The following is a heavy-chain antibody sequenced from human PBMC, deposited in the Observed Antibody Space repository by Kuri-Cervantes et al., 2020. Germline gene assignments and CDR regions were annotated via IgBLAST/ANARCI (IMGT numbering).Heavy chain of an antibody. V-gene: IGHV3-11*01. D-gene: IGHD6-19*01. J-gene: IGHJ6*02. CDR3: AKDLCSSGFPSCDYGMDV. CDR2: ISGGGLGT. Sequence: GGSLRLSCAATGFAFSEHYMSWIRQAPGKRREWISYISGGGLGTYYSDSFKGRFIISRDNANNSFHLQMTSLRGEDTAVYYCAKDLCSSGFPSCDYGMDVWGQGTTVTVSS. CDR1: GFAFSEHY.